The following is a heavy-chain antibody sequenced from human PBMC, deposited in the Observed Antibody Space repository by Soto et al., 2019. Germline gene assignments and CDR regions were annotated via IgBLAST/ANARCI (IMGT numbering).Heavy chain of an antibody. D-gene: IGHD4-17*01. CDR1: GFTFSNYA. CDR3: AKGAEKYGGGVYFDY. V-gene: IGHV3-23*01. J-gene: IGHJ4*02. Sequence: EVQLLESGGGLVQPGGSLRLSCAASGFTFSNYAMNWVRQAPGKGLEWVSAISGPGSSTYYADSVKGRFTISRDNSWNTMYLQMNSLRAEDTAVYYCAKGAEKYGGGVYFDYWGQGTRVTVSS. CDR2: ISGPGSST.